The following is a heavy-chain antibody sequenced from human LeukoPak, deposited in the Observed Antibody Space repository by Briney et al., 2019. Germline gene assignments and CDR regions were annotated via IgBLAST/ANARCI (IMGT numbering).Heavy chain of an antibody. CDR3: AGEYGPHGEYFDY. Sequence: PGGSLRLSCAASGFTFSIYNINWVRQAPGKGLEWVSYISSSGSTIFYADSVKGRFTISRDNAKNSLYLKMNSLRDEDTAVYYCAGEYGPHGEYFDYWGQGTLVTVSS. V-gene: IGHV3-48*02. D-gene: IGHD3-10*01. CDR2: ISSSGSTI. CDR1: GFTFSIYN. J-gene: IGHJ4*02.